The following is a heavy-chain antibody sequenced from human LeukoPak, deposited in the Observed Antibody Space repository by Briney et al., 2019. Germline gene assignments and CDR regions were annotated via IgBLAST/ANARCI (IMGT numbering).Heavy chain of an antibody. CDR3: VFEGWLGYFDY. D-gene: IGHD6-19*01. J-gene: IGHJ4*02. CDR2: ISGSGGST. Sequence: GGPLRLSCAASGFTFSSYAMSWVRQAPGKGLEWVSAISGSGGSTYYADSVKGRFTISRDNSKNTLYLQMNSLRAEDTAVYYCVFEGWLGYFDYWGQGTLVTVSS. V-gene: IGHV3-23*01. CDR1: GFTFSSYA.